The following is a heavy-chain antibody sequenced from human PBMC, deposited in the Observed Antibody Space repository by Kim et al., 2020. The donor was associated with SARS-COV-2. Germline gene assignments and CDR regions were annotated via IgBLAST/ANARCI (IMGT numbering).Heavy chain of an antibody. CDR3: ARGAGTDYLRYFDWLFHRGAFDI. CDR1: GGSISSYY. Sequence: SETLSLTCTVSGGSISSYYWSWIRQPPGKGLEWIGYIYYSGSTNYNPSLKSRVTISVDTSKNQFSLKLSSVTAADTAVYYCARGAGTDYLRYFDWLFHRGAFDIWGQGTMVTVSS. D-gene: IGHD3-9*01. J-gene: IGHJ3*02. V-gene: IGHV4-59*13. CDR2: IYYSGST.